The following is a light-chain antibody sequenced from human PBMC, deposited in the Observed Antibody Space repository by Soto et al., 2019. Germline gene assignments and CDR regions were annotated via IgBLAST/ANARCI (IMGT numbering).Light chain of an antibody. V-gene: IGKV3-15*01. Sequence: EIVMTQSPATLSVSPGESATLSCRASQSVSNNLAWYQQKPRQAPRLLIYGASARATSIPARFSESVSGTEFTLTSYSLHCEDFAVYYCQQYNNWPLSFGGGTKVEIK. CDR3: QQYNNWPLS. CDR1: QSVSNN. CDR2: GAS. J-gene: IGKJ4*01.